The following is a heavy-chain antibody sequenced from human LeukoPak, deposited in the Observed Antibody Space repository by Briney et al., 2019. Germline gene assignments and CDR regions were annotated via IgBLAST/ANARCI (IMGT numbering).Heavy chain of an antibody. V-gene: IGHV1-2*02. CDR2: INPNSGGT. D-gene: IGHD3-9*01. Sequence: GASVKVSCKASRGTFSSYAIRWVRQAPGQGLEWMGWINPNSGGTNYAQKFQGRVTITRDTSISTAYMELSRVRSDDTAVYYCARPPAGILTGWFDYWGEGALCTVSS. J-gene: IGHJ4*02. CDR1: RGTFSSYA. CDR3: ARPPAGILTGWFDY.